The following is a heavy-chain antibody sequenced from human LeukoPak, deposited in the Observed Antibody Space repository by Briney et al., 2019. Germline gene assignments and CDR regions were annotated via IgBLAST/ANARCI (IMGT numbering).Heavy chain of an antibody. CDR2: VSKDGNTK. D-gene: IGHD3-10*01. CDR1: GFTFSTYA. J-gene: IGHJ3*02. CDR3: ARGIQPPKYYGSGSDTFDI. V-gene: IGHV3-30*04. Sequence: GTSLRLSCVASGFTFSTYAIHWVRQAPGKGLEWVAVVSKDGNTKYYADSAKGRFTISRDNSKNTVYLQMNSLRTEDTSVYYCARGIQPPKYYGSGSDTFDIWGQGTMVTVSS.